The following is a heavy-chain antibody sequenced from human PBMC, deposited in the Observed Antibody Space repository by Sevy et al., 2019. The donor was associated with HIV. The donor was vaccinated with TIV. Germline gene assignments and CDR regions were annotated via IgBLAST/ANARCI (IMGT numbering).Heavy chain of an antibody. CDR2: ISSRSTYT. J-gene: IGHJ4*02. D-gene: IGHD3-10*01. Sequence: GGSLRLSCAASEFTFSDYYMSWIHQAPGKGLEWVSYISSRSTYTNYADSVKGRFTISRDNARNSLYLQMNSLRAEDTAVYYCARVRYDSGSYYKDYWGQGTLVTVSS. CDR3: ARVRYDSGSYYKDY. CDR1: EFTFSDYY. V-gene: IGHV3-11*06.